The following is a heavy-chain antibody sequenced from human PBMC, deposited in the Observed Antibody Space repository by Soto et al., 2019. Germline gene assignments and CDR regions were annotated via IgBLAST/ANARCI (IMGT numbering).Heavy chain of an antibody. CDR3: AKVLTDDNGWYHFDS. CDR1: GFTFSSCT. Sequence: EVQLLESGGGLVQPGGSLRLSCVTSGFTFSSCTMNWVRQAPGQGLEWVSSVRRSGAYYADSVKGRFTISRDNSRSTLYLQMDSLRAEDTAVCYCAKVLTDDNGWYHFDSWGQGTLVTVSS. D-gene: IGHD6-19*01. V-gene: IGHV3-23*01. J-gene: IGHJ4*02. CDR2: VRRSGA.